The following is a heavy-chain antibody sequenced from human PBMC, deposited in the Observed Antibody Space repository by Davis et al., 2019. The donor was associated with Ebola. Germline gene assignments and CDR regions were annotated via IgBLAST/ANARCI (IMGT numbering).Heavy chain of an antibody. CDR2: INPNSGGT. CDR3: ARGEFYYGGNSRYYYGMDV. CDR1: GYTFTSYY. D-gene: IGHD4-23*01. J-gene: IGHJ6*02. Sequence: ASVKVSCKASGYTFTSYYMHWVRQAPGQGLEWMGWINPNSGGTNYAQKFQGWVTMTRDTSISTAYMELSRLRSEDTSVYYCARGEFYYGGNSRYYYGMDVWGQGTTVTVSS. V-gene: IGHV1-2*04.